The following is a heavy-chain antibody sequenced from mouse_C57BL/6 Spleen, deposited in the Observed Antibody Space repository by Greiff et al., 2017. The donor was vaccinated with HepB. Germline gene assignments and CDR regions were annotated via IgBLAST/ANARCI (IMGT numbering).Heavy chain of an antibody. V-gene: IGHV3-6*01. CDR3: ARATTVVGFDY. CDR2: ISYDGSN. CDR1: GYSITSGYY. J-gene: IGHJ2*01. D-gene: IGHD1-1*01. Sequence: DVQLQESGPGLVKPSQSLSLTCSVTGYSITSGYYWNWIRQFPGNKLEWMGYISYDGSNNYNPSLKNRISITRDTSKNQFFLKLNSVTTEDTATYYCARATTVVGFDYWGQGTTLTVSS.